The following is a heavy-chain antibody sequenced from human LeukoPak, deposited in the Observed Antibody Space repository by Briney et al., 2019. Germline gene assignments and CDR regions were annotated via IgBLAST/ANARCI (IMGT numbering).Heavy chain of an antibody. CDR2: ISGSGGST. Sequence: GGSLRLSCAASGFTFSSYAMSWVRQAPGKGLEWVSAISGSGGSTYYADSVKGRFTISRDNSKNTLYLQVNSLRAEDTAVYYCAKPDSSGWLFTVEYYFDYWGQGTLVTVSS. V-gene: IGHV3-23*01. D-gene: IGHD6-19*01. J-gene: IGHJ4*02. CDR3: AKPDSSGWLFTVEYYFDY. CDR1: GFTFSSYA.